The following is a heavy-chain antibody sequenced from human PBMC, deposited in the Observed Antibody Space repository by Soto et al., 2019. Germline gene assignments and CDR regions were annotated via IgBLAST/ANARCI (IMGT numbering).Heavy chain of an antibody. V-gene: IGHV3-11*01. J-gene: IGHJ5*02. Sequence: GSLRLSCSVSGFTFSDYSMNWLRQAPGKGLEWVSYISSTGNTIYYADSVKVRFTISRDTANNSLHLQMNSLRADDTAVYFCERGSIGLLNGGWFDPWGQGTLVTVSS. D-gene: IGHD6-25*01. CDR1: GFTFSDYS. CDR3: ERGSIGLLNGGWFDP. CDR2: ISSTGNTI.